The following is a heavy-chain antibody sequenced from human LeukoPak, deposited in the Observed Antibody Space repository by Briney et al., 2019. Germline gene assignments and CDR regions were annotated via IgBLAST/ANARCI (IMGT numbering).Heavy chain of an antibody. V-gene: IGHV3-53*01. CDR3: ARSSDAIIYFQH. J-gene: IGHJ1*01. Sequence: GGSLRLSCAASGFTFSSYAMSWVRHAPGKGLEWVSVFYSGGNTYYADSVKGRFTISRDNSKNTLYLQMNSLRAEDTAVYYCARSSDAIIYFQHWGQGTLVTVSS. CDR2: FYSGGNT. D-gene: IGHD3-9*01. CDR1: GFTFSSYA.